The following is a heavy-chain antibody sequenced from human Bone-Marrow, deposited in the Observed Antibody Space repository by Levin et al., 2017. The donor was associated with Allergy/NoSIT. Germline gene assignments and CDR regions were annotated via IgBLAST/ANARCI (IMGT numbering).Heavy chain of an antibody. CDR3: ATPACSASSCYRGLLDY. J-gene: IGHJ4*02. V-gene: IGHV3-23*01. CDR2: ILDSGTTT. Sequence: GESLKISCAASGFTFSSYAMSWVRLPPGKGLEWVSSILDSGTTTFYADSVKGRFTISRDNSKNTLYLQMNSLRAEDTAVYYCATPACSASSCYRGLLDYWGRGTLVAVSS. CDR1: GFTFSSYA. D-gene: IGHD2-2*02.